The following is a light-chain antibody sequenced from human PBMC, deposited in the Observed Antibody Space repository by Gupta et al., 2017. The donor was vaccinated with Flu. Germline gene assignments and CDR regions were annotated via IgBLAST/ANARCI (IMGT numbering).Light chain of an antibody. CDR1: QSVSSTY. V-gene: IGKV3-20*01. Sequence: IELTQSPGTLSLSPGESATLSCRASQSVSSTYLAWFQKKPGQAPRLLMYGASNRATGIPDRFSGSGSGTDFTLTTSRLEPEDFAVYYCQQYGRTFGQGTKVEIK. CDR3: QQYGRT. J-gene: IGKJ1*01. CDR2: GAS.